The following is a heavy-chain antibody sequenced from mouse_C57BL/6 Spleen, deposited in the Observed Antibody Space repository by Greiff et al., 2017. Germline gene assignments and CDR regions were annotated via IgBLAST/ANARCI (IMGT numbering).Heavy chain of an antibody. CDR2: INPNNGGT. CDR1: GYTFTDYY. Sequence: EVQLQQSGPELVKPGASVKISCKASGYTFTDYYMNWVKQSHGKSLEWIGDINPNNGGTSYNQKFTGKATLTVDKSSSTAYMELRSLTSEDSAVYYCAREAQVDYWGQGTTLTVSS. CDR3: AREAQVDY. D-gene: IGHD3-2*02. V-gene: IGHV1-26*01. J-gene: IGHJ2*01.